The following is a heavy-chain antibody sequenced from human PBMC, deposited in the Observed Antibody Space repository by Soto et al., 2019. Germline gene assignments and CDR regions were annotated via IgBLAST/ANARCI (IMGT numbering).Heavy chain of an antibody. CDR1: GFSFNEAW. CDR2: IKTSAGGAAT. Sequence: EVQLVESAGGLVKPGGSLRLSCVASGFSFNEAWMNWVRQAPGEGLEWVGRIKTSAGGAATDYAATVQGRFTMSRDDSKNALYLHMNRLRTEDTAIYYCTTGSVEGRWRQRTTVTVSS. V-gene: IGHV3-15*07. D-gene: IGHD2-15*01. CDR3: TTGSVEGR. J-gene: IGHJ6*02.